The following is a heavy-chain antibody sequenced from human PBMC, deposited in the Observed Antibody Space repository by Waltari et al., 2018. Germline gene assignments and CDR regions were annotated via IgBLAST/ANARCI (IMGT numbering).Heavy chain of an antibody. J-gene: IGHJ2*01. Sequence: VQLQESGSGLVKPSETLSLSCNVSNGSMHSYYWAWIRLPPGKGLEWIGYIYYSGSTEYNPSLKGRVTISVDTSKNQFSLRLKSVTAADTGVYFCARGPAIGDYWSTSYAPHWYFDVWGRGTLVTVSS. D-gene: IGHD3-3*01. V-gene: IGHV4-59*01. CDR1: NGSMHSYY. CDR3: ARGPAIGDYWSTSYAPHWYFDV. CDR2: IYYSGST.